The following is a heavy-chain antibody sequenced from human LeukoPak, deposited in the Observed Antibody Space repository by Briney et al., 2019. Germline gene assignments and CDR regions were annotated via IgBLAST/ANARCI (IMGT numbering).Heavy chain of an antibody. CDR1: GGTFSSYA. CDR3: ARDKTGTTLGGFDY. J-gene: IGHJ4*02. CDR2: IIPIFGTA. D-gene: IGHD1-7*01. V-gene: IGHV1-69*05. Sequence: ASVKVSCKASGGTFSSYAISWVRQAPGQGLEWMGGIIPIFGTANYAQKFQGRVTITTDESTSTAYMELSSLRSEDTAVYYCARDKTGTTLGGFDYWGQGTLVTVSS.